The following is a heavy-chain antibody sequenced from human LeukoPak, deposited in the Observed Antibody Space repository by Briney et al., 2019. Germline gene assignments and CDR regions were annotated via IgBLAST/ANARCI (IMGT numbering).Heavy chain of an antibody. Sequence: ASVKVSCKASGYTFPNYYIHWVRQAPGQGLEWMGIINPSGGSTSYAQKFQGRVTMTRDTSTSTVYMELSSLRSEDTAVYYCAKRVAPPYYFDYWGQGTLVTVSS. J-gene: IGHJ4*02. V-gene: IGHV1-46*01. CDR3: AKRVAPPYYFDY. CDR1: GYTFPNYY. CDR2: INPSGGST. D-gene: IGHD2-15*01.